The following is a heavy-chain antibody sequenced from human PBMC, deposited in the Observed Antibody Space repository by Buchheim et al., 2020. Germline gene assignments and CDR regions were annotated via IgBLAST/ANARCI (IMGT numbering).Heavy chain of an antibody. D-gene: IGHD4-11*01. CDR2: IWYDGSNK. CDR3: ARRLYTKSVDGMDV. J-gene: IGHJ6*02. Sequence: QVQLVESGGGVVQPGRSLRLSCAASGFTFSSYGMHWVRQAPGKGLEWVAVIWYDGSNKYYADSVKGRFTISRDNSKNTLYLQMNSLRAEDTAVYYCARRLYTKSVDGMDVWGQGTT. V-gene: IGHV3-33*01. CDR1: GFTFSSYG.